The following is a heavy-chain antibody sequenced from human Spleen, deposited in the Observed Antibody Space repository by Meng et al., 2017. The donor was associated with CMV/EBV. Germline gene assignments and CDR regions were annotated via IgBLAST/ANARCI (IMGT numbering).Heavy chain of an antibody. D-gene: IGHD5-18*01. CDR2: ISAYNGNT. CDR3: ASHADTAMGEDYFDY. V-gene: IGHV1-18*01. J-gene: IGHJ4*02. Sequence: ASVKVSCKASGYTFTSYGISWVRQAPGQGLEWMGWISAYNGNTNYAQKLQGRVTMTTDTSTSTAYMELRSLRSDETAVYYCASHADTAMGEDYFDYWGQGTLVTVSS. CDR1: GYTFTSYG.